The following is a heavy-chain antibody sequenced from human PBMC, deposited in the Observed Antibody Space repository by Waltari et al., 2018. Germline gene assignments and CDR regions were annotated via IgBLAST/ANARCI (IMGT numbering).Heavy chain of an antibody. V-gene: IGHV4-59*11. CDR1: GGSISSHY. J-gene: IGHJ6*02. D-gene: IGHD2-21*01. CDR2: IYYSGST. Sequence: QVQLQESGPGLVKPSETLSLTCTVSGGSISSHYWSWIRQPPGKGLEWIGYIYYSGSTNYNPSLKSRVTISVDTSKNQFSLKLSSATAADTAVYYCARDLRIPSPPYYYYYGMDVWGQGTTVTVSS. CDR3: ARDLRIPSPPYYYYYGMDV.